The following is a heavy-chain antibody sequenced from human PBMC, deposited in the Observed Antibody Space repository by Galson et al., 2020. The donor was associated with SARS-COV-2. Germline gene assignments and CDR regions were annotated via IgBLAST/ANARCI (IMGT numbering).Heavy chain of an antibody. CDR3: AREYIAAAGKGFDY. V-gene: IGHV3-33*01. Sequence: GESLKISCAASGFTFSSYGMHWVRQAPGKGLEWVAVIWYDGSNKYYADSVKGRFTISRDNSKNTLYLQMNSLRAEDTAVYYCAREYIAAAGKGFDYWGQGTLVTVSS. CDR2: IWYDGSNK. CDR1: GFTFSSYG. J-gene: IGHJ4*02. D-gene: IGHD6-13*01.